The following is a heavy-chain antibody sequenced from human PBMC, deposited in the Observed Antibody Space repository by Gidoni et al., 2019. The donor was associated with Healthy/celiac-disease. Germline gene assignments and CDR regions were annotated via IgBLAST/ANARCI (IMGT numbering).Heavy chain of an antibody. CDR1: GRSISSSSYY. Sequence: QLQLQESCPGLVQPSETLSLTCTFAGRSISSSSYYWGWIRQPPGKGLEWIGSIYYSGSTYYNPSLKSRVNISVDTSKNQFSLKLSSVTAADTAVYYCARAGRRGYFQHWGQGTLVTVSS. CDR2: IYYSGST. D-gene: IGHD3-10*01. J-gene: IGHJ1*01. V-gene: IGHV4-39*01. CDR3: ARAGRRGYFQH.